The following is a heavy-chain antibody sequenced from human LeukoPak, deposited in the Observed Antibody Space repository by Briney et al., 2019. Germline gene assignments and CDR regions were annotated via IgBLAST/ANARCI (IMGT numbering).Heavy chain of an antibody. V-gene: IGHV1-3*01. Sequence: ASVKVSCKASGYTFTSYAMHWVRQAPGQRLGWMGWINAGNGNTKYSQKFQGRVTITRDTSASTAYMELSSLKSEDTAVYYCARLSSRPSFHYDSNPMDDCWGQGTLVTVSS. CDR2: INAGNGNT. CDR3: ARLSSRPSFHYDSNPMDDC. CDR1: GYTFTSYA. D-gene: IGHD3-22*01. J-gene: IGHJ4*02.